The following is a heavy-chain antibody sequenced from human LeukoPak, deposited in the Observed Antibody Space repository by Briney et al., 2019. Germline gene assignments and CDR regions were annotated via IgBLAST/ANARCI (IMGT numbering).Heavy chain of an antibody. CDR1: GFTFSSYE. CDR3: ARDGGYCSGGSCYSYFQH. D-gene: IGHD2-15*01. Sequence: GGSLRLSCAASGFTFSSYEMNWVRQAPGKGLEWVSYISSSGSTIYYADSVKGRFTIFRDNAKNSLYLQMNSLRAEDTAVYYCARDGGYCSGGSCYSYFQHWGQGTLVTVSS. V-gene: IGHV3-48*03. J-gene: IGHJ1*01. CDR2: ISSSGSTI.